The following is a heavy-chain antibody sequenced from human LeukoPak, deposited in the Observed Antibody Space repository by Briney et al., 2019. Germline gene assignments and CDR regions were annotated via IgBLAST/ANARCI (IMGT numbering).Heavy chain of an antibody. J-gene: IGHJ4*02. V-gene: IGHV3-NL1*01. CDR2: IYSGGST. Sequence: GGSLRLSCAASGFTFSSYGMHWVRQAPGKGLEWVSVIYSGGSTYYADSVKGRFTISRHNSKNTLYLQMNSLRAEDTAVYYCASYDFWSGSIDYWGQGTLVTVSS. CDR3: ASYDFWSGSIDY. CDR1: GFTFSSYG. D-gene: IGHD3-3*01.